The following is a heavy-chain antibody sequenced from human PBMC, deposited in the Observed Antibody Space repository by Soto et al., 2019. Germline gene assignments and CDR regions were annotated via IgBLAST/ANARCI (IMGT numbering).Heavy chain of an antibody. D-gene: IGHD2-2*01. Sequence: ETLSLTCAVYGGSFSGYYWSWIRQPPGKGLEWIGEINHSGSTNYNPSLKSRVTISVDTSKNQFSLKLSSVTAADTAVYYCARTRIVVVPARNSGMDVWGQGTTVTVS. CDR2: INHSGST. V-gene: IGHV4-34*01. CDR1: GGSFSGYY. J-gene: IGHJ6*02. CDR3: ARTRIVVVPARNSGMDV.